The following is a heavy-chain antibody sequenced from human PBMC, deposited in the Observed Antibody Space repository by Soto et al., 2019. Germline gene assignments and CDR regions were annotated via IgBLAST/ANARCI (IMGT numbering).Heavy chain of an antibody. CDR2: IHHSGDT. CDR3: ARDLGLALDY. J-gene: IGHJ4*02. V-gene: IGHV4-34*01. CDR1: GGSFNNDY. Sequence: SETLSLTCAVYGGSFNNDYWSWIRQSPGKGLEWMGEIHHSGDTNFNVAVKSRVTISIDTSKNQFSLKMNSVTAADTAVYYCARDLGLALDYWGQGALVTVSS.